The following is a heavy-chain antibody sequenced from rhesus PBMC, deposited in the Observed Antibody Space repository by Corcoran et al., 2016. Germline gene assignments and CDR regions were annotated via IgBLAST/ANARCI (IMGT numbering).Heavy chain of an antibody. CDR2: INRCRGST. CDR3: AKDLYSSWSGLDS. Sequence: EVQLVETGGGLVQPGGSLKLSCAASGFTFSIYGMNWVSQAPGKGLGWVSDINRCRGSTYDADSVKVRFTISRDNSKNTLSLQMNSLRVKDTAVYYCAKDLYSSWSGLDSWGQGVVVTVSS. J-gene: IGHJ6*01. D-gene: IGHD6-13*01. V-gene: IGHV3S5*01. CDR1: GFTFSIYG.